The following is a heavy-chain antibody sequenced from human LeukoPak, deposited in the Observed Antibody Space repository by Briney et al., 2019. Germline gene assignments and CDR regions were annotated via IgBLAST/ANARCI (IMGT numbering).Heavy chain of an antibody. J-gene: IGHJ6*02. V-gene: IGHV3-66*01. CDR1: GFTFSSYE. D-gene: IGHD3-22*01. CDR2: IYSGGRT. Sequence: PGGSLGLSCAASGFTFSSYEMNWVRQAPGKGLEWVSVIYSGGRTDYADSLKGRFTISRDISKNTVYLQMNSLRVEDTAVYYCASPGYYDSSSRDVWGQGARVTVSS. CDR3: ASPGYYDSSSRDV.